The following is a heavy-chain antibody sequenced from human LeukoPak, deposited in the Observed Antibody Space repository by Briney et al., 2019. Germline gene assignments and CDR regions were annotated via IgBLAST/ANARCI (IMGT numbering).Heavy chain of an antibody. J-gene: IGHJ4*02. CDR3: ARVRMRGYSYGPFDY. CDR1: GGSFSGHY. CDR2: INHSGST. Sequence: PSETLSLTCAVYGGSFSGHYWSWIRQPPGKGLEWIGEINHSGSTNYNPSLKSRVTISVDTSKNQFSLKLSSVTAADTAVYYCARVRMRGYSYGPFDYWGQGTLVTVSS. D-gene: IGHD5-18*01. V-gene: IGHV4-34*01.